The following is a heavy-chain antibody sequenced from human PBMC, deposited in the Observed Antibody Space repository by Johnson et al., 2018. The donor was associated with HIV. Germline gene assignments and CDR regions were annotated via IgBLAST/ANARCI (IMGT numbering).Heavy chain of an antibody. CDR1: RFTFSDHY. CDR3: ASRLMNYYGSGSGIDAFDI. Sequence: VQLVESGGGLVQPGGSLRLSCAASRFTFSDHYMDWVRQAPGKGLEWLSYISSSASTIYYADSVKGRFTISRENAKNSLYLQMNSLRAGDTAVYYGASRLMNYYGSGSGIDAFDIWGQGTMVTV. J-gene: IGHJ3*02. CDR2: ISSSASTI. V-gene: IGHV3-11*04. D-gene: IGHD3-10*01.